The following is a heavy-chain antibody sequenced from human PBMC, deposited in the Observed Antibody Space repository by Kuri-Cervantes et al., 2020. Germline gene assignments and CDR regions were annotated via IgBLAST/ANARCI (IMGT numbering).Heavy chain of an antibody. V-gene: IGHV3-30*18. J-gene: IGHJ6*02. Sequence: GESLKISCAASGFTFSSYWMSWVRQAPGKGLEWVAVISYDGSNKYYADSVKGRFTISRDNSKNTLYLQMNSLRAEDTAVYYCAKGQYYDILTGYYPTDYYYGMDVWGQGTTVTVSS. CDR1: GFTFSSYW. D-gene: IGHD3-9*01. CDR2: ISYDGSNK. CDR3: AKGQYYDILTGYYPTDYYYGMDV.